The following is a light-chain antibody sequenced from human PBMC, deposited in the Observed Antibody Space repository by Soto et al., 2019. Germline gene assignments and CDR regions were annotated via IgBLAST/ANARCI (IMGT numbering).Light chain of an antibody. J-gene: IGLJ2*01. CDR3: AAWGDSLNGVV. Sequence: QSVLTQPPSASGTPGQRVTISCSGSSSNIAGNPVNWYQQLPGTAPKLLIYSNDQRPSGVPDRFSGSKSGTSASLAISGLQSEDEGDYYCAAWGDSLNGVVFGGGTKLTVL. CDR2: SND. V-gene: IGLV1-44*01. CDR1: SSNIAGNP.